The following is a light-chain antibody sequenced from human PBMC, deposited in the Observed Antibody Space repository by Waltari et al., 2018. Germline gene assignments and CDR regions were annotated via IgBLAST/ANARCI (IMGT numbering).Light chain of an antibody. CDR2: GAS. J-gene: IGKJ1*01. CDR1: QSVSSSY. V-gene: IGKV3-20*01. CDR3: QQYDASPPGAT. Sequence: EIILTQSPGTLSLSQGERATLSCRASQSVSSSYLAWYQQKPGQAPRLLIYGASTRATGIPDRFSGSGSGTDFTLTISRLEPEDFAVYYCQQYDASPPGATFGQGTKVEIK.